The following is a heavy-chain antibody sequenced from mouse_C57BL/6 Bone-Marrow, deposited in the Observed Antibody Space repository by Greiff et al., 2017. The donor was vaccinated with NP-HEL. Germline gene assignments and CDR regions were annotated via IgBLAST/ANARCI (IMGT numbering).Heavy chain of an antibody. D-gene: IGHD2-5*01. J-gene: IGHJ4*01. Sequence: VQLQQSGPELVKPGASVKISCKASGYSFTGYYMNWVKQSPEKSLEWIGEINPSTGGTTYNQKFKAKATLTVDKSSSTAYMQLKSLTSEDSAVYYCAAKSNAYAMDYWGQGTSVTVSS. CDR1: GYSFTGYY. CDR2: INPSTGGT. V-gene: IGHV1-42*01. CDR3: AAKSNAYAMDY.